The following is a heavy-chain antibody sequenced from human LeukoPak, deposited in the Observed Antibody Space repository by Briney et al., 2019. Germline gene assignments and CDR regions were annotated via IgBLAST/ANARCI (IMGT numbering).Heavy chain of an antibody. Sequence: ASVKVSCKTSGGTFSSYEINWVRQAPGQGLEWMGGIIPIVGTANYARKFQGRVTITADESTSTAYMELSSLRSEDTAVYYCARDGYSSSSFTPFDYWGQGTLVTVSS. J-gene: IGHJ4*02. CDR3: ARDGYSSSSFTPFDY. D-gene: IGHD6-6*01. V-gene: IGHV1-69*13. CDR1: GGTFSSYE. CDR2: IIPIVGTA.